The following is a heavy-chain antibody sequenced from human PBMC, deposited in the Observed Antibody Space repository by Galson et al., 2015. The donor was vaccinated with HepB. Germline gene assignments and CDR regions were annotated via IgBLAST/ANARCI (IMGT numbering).Heavy chain of an antibody. D-gene: IGHD6-13*01. V-gene: IGHV3-23*01. CDR3: AKFRSNTWFIDY. CDR1: GFTFSNYA. J-gene: IGHJ4*02. CDR2: ISSGGGNI. Sequence: SLRLYCAASGFTFSNYAMGWVRQAPGKGLEWVSIISSGGGNIYYADSVRGRFTISRDNSKNTLYLQMNSLRAEDTAVYFCAKFRSNTWFIDYWGQGTLVTVSS.